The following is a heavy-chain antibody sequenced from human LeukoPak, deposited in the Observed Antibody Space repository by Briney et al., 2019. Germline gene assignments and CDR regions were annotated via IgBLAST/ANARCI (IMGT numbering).Heavy chain of an antibody. Sequence: SETLSLTCAVSGVSIIRTNWWIWVRQTPGRGLEWIGEIYYDGVTNYNPSLKSRVTISIDKSKNHFSLNLTSVTAADTAVYYCARDRDVAVHHPFYRGQGTLVTVSS. CDR3: ARDRDVAVHHPFY. CDR2: IYYDGVT. J-gene: IGHJ4*02. V-gene: IGHV4-4*02. CDR1: GVSIIRTNW. D-gene: IGHD5-24*01.